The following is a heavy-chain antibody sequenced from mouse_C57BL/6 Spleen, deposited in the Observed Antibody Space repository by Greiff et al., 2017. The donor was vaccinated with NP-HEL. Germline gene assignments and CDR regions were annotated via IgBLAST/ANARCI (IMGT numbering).Heavy chain of an antibody. CDR1: GYTFTDYY. CDR3: ARDYGSSYVDDMDY. CDR2: INPYNGGT. V-gene: IGHV1-19*01. Sequence: VQLQQSGPVLVKPGASVKMSCKASGYTFTDYYMNWVKQSHGKSLEWIGVINPYNGGTSYNQKFKGKATLTVDKSSSTAYMELNSLTSEDSAVYYCARDYGSSYVDDMDYWGQGTSVTVSS. D-gene: IGHD1-1*01. J-gene: IGHJ4*01.